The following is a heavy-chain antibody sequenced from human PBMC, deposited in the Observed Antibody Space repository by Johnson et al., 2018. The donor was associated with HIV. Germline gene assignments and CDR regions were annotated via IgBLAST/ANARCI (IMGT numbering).Heavy chain of an antibody. CDR2: ISYDGSNK. Sequence: VQLVESGGGVVQPGRSLRLSCAASGFTFSSYGMHWVRQAPGKGLEWVAFISYDGSNKYYADSVKGRFTISRDNSRNTLYLQMNSLRAEDKTVYFCAIMSAPEDADAFDFWGQGTMVTVSS. D-gene: IGHD1-14*01. CDR3: AIMSAPEDADAFDF. J-gene: IGHJ3*01. V-gene: IGHV3-30*19. CDR1: GFTFSSYG.